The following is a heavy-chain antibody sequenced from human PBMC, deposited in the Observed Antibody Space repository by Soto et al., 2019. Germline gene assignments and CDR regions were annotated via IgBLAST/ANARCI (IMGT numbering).Heavy chain of an antibody. J-gene: IGHJ6*02. CDR1: GYTFTSYY. Sequence: ASVKVSCKASGYTFTSYYMHWVRQAPGQGLEWMGIINPSGGSTSYAQKFQGRVTMTRDTSTSTVYMELSSLRSEDTAVYYCARELGSGYAMIRYYYGMDVWGQGTTVTVSS. D-gene: IGHD5-12*01. CDR2: INPSGGST. CDR3: ARELGSGYAMIRYYYGMDV. V-gene: IGHV1-46*01.